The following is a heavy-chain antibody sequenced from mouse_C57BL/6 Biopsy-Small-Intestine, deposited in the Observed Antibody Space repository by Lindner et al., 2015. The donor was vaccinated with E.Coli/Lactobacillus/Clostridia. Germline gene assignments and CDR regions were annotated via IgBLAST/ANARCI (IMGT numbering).Heavy chain of an antibody. Sequence: SVKVSCKASGYTFDNYGISWVRQAPGQGLEWMGLISVNSGKDKLCAEVPGRVTLTTDTSTSTAYMELRSLRSDDTAVYFCARDYEYVFDSWGQGTLVTVSS. J-gene: IGHJ4*01. CDR2: ISVNSGKD. V-gene: IGHV1-81*01. D-gene: IGHD2-4*01. CDR1: GYTFDNYG. CDR3: ARDYEYVFDS.